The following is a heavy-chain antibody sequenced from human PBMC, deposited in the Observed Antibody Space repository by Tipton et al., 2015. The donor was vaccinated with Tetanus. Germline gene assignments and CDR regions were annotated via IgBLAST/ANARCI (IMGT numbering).Heavy chain of an antibody. J-gene: IGHJ4*02. CDR1: GYTFTSYG. CDR3: ARDWVNQRGLTSIDY. CDR2: ISAYTGNT. Sequence: QLVQSGAEGKKPGASVKVSCKASGYTFTSYGISWVRQAAGQGLEWMGWISAYTGNTNYAQKLQGRVSMTTDTSTSTAYMELRSLRSDDTAVYYCARDWVNQRGLTSIDYWGQGTLVTVSS. D-gene: IGHD6-25*01. V-gene: IGHV1-18*04.